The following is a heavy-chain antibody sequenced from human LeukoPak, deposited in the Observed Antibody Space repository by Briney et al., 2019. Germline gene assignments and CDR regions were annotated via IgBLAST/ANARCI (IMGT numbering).Heavy chain of an antibody. Sequence: PGRSLRLSCAASGFTFSGYGMHWVRQAPEKGLQWVSTISTSGRATYYADSVEGRFTISRDNSKNTLYLQMNSLRADDTAVYYCAKARGSSVYEQFDYWGQGTQVTVSP. D-gene: IGHD5/OR15-5a*01. V-gene: IGHV3-23*01. CDR1: GFTFSGYG. CDR3: AKARGSSVYEQFDY. CDR2: ISTSGRAT. J-gene: IGHJ4*02.